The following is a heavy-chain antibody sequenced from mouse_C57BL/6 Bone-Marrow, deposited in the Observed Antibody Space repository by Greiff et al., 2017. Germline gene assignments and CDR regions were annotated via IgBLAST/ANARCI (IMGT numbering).Heavy chain of an antibody. Sequence: VQLKESGGGLVQPGGSLSLSCAASGFTFTDYYMSWVRQPPGKALEWLGFIRNKANGYTTEYSASVKGRFTISRDNSQSILYLQMNALRAEDSATYYCARGLTTVADYWGQGTTLTVSS. D-gene: IGHD1-1*01. CDR3: ARGLTTVADY. V-gene: IGHV7-3*01. CDR1: GFTFTDYY. CDR2: IRNKANGYTT. J-gene: IGHJ2*01.